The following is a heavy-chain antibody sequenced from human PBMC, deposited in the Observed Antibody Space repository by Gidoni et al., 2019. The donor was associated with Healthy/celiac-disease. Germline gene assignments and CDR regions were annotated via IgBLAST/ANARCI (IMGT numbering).Heavy chain of an antibody. Sequence: EVQLVQSGAEVKQPGESLKISCKGSVYSFTSYWIGWVRQMPGKGLEWMGNIYPGDSDTRYSPSFQGQVTISADKSISTAYLQWSSLKASDTAMYYCASPVVVAATGKIDAFDIWGQGTMVTVFS. J-gene: IGHJ3*02. CDR3: ASPVVVAATGKIDAFDI. V-gene: IGHV5-51*01. D-gene: IGHD2-15*01. CDR2: IYPGDSDT. CDR1: VYSFTSYW.